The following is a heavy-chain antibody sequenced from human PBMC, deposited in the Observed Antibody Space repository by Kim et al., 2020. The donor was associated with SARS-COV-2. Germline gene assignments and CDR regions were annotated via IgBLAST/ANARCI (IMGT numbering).Heavy chain of an antibody. CDR3: ARGGKFYYDTSGYPDDF. D-gene: IGHD3-22*01. V-gene: IGHV3-7*01. CDR2: SYKDGSEK. Sequence: GGSLRLSCTISGFTFTNYWMSWGRQAPGKGLEWVANSYKDGSEKNYVDSVRDRFTISRDNAMNSVYLQMNSLRAEDTGLYYCARGGKFYYDTSGYPDDFWGQGILVTVSS. J-gene: IGHJ4*02. CDR1: GFTFTNYW.